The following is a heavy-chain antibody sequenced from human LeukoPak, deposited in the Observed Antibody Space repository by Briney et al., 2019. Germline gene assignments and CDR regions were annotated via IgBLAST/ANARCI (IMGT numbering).Heavy chain of an antibody. V-gene: IGHV4-34*01. Sequence: SETLSLTCAVYGGSFSGYYWSWIRQPPGKGLEWIGEINHSGSTNYNPSLKSRVTISVDTSKNQFSLKLSSVTAADTAVYYCARDEWVMTTVVNGFDYWGQGTLVTVSS. J-gene: IGHJ4*02. CDR3: ARDEWVMTTVVNGFDY. CDR1: GGSFSGYY. D-gene: IGHD4-23*01. CDR2: INHSGST.